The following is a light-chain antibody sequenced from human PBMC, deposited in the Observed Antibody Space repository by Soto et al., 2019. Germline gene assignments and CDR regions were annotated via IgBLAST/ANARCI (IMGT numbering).Light chain of an antibody. CDR1: QSISSW. CDR3: QQYGT. Sequence: DIQMTQSPSTLSASVGDRVTITCRASQSISSWLAWYQQKPGKAPKLLIYDASSLESGVPSRFSGSGSGTEFTLTIRSLQTDDFATYYCQQYGTFGQGTKVEIK. CDR2: DAS. V-gene: IGKV1-5*01. J-gene: IGKJ1*01.